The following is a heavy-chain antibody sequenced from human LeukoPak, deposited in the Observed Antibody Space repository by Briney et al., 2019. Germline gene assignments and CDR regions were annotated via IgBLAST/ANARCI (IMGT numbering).Heavy chain of an antibody. CDR2: IWYDGSNK. CDR3: AKDRQWHAEDWFDP. V-gene: IGHV3-33*06. D-gene: IGHD6-19*01. CDR1: GFTFSSYG. Sequence: GGSLRLSCAASGFTFSSYGMHWVRQAPGKGLEWVAVIWYDGSNKYYADSVKGRFTISRDNSKNTLYLQMNSRRAEDTAVYYCAKDRQWHAEDWFDPRGQGTLVTVGS. J-gene: IGHJ5*02.